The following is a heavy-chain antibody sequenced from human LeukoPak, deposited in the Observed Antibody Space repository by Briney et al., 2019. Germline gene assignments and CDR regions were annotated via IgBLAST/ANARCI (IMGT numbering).Heavy chain of an antibody. V-gene: IGHV3-48*02. CDR2: ISSSGSII. Sequence: GRSLRLSCAASGFTFSSYAMCWVRQAPGKGLEWLSFISSSGSIIYYADSVKGRFTISRGNAKNSLYLQMNSLRDEDSAVYYCARDPHIAAAGTIFDYWGQGTLVTVSS. D-gene: IGHD6-13*01. CDR3: ARDPHIAAAGTIFDY. CDR1: GFTFSSYA. J-gene: IGHJ4*02.